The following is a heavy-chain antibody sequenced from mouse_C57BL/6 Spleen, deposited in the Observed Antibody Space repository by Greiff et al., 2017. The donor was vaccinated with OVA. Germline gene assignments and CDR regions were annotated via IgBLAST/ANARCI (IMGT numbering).Heavy chain of an antibody. CDR2: IHPNSGST. J-gene: IGHJ4*01. V-gene: IGHV1-64*01. CDR1: GYTFTSYW. CDR3: ARWKTTVYAMDY. Sequence: QVQLQQPGAELVKPGASVKLSCKASGYTFTSYWMHWVKQRPGQGLEWIGMIHPNSGSTNYNEKFKSKATLTVDKSSSTAYMQLSSLTSEDSAVYDCARWKTTVYAMDYWGQGTSVTVSS. D-gene: IGHD1-1*01.